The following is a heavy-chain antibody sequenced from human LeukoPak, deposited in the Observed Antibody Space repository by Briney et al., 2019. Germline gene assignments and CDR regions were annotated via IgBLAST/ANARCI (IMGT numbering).Heavy chain of an antibody. J-gene: IGHJ6*03. Sequence: SETLSLTCAVYGGSFSGYYWSWIRQPPGKGLEWIGEINHSGSTNYNPSLKSRVTISVDTSKNQFSLKLSSVTAADTAVYYCARLQRGDYYGSGSYYKRYYYYYMDVWGKGTTVTISS. D-gene: IGHD3-10*01. CDR1: GGSFSGYY. CDR3: ARLQRGDYYGSGSYYKRYYYYYMDV. V-gene: IGHV4-34*01. CDR2: INHSGST.